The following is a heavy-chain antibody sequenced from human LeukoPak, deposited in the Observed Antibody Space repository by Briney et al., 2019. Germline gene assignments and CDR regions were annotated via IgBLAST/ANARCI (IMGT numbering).Heavy chain of an antibody. CDR1: GFRLSDHW. D-gene: IGHD1-1*01. J-gene: IGHJ4*02. CDR2: IREDESEK. V-gene: IGHV3-7*01. CDR3: ARDGRGGHNDY. Sequence: GGSLRLSCAASGFRLSDHWMSWVRQAPGKGLEWVANIREDESEKKYMDPVKGRFTISRDNAKNSVFLQMNSLRGEDTAVYYCARDGRGGHNDYWGQGTLVTVSS.